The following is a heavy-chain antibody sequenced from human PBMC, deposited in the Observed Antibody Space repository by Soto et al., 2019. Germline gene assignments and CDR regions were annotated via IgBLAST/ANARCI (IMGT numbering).Heavy chain of an antibody. CDR2: ISAYNGNT. D-gene: IGHD2-15*01. Sequence: ASVKVSCKASGYTFTSYGISWVRQAPGQGLEWMGWISAYNGNTNYAQKLQGRVTMTTDTPTSTAYMELRSLRSDDTAVYYCARDPRYCSGGSCYPKYYYYGMDVWGQGTTFTVS. J-gene: IGHJ6*02. V-gene: IGHV1-18*01. CDR1: GYTFTSYG. CDR3: ARDPRYCSGGSCYPKYYYYGMDV.